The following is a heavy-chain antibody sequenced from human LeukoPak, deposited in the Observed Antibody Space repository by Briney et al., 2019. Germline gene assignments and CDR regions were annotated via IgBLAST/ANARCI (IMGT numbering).Heavy chain of an antibody. CDR2: IYYSGST. D-gene: IGHD4-23*01. V-gene: IGHV4-39*01. J-gene: IGHJ4*02. Sequence: WVRQPPGKGLEWIGSIYYSGSTYYNPSLKSRVTIFVDTSKNQFSLKLSSVTAADTAVYYCAPVATVGDYFDYWGQGTLVTVSS. CDR3: APVATVGDYFDY.